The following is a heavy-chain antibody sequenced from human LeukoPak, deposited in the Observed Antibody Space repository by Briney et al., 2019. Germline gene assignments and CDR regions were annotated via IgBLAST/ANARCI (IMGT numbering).Heavy chain of an antibody. CDR2: IIPIFGTA. CDR3: AREGVDYDFWSGYYPCYGMDV. CDR1: GGTFSSYA. J-gene: IGHJ6*02. D-gene: IGHD3-3*01. V-gene: IGHV1-69*13. Sequence: SVKVSCKASGGTFSSYAISWVRQAPGQGLEWMGGIIPIFGTANYAQKFQGRVTITADESTSTAYMELSSLRSEDTAVYYCAREGVDYDFWSGYYPCYGMDVWGQGTTVTVSS.